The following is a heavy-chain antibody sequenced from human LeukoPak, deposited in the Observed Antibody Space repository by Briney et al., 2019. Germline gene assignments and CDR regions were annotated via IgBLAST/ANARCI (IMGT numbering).Heavy chain of an antibody. CDR1: GFTFSSYA. CDR3: AKDYYDSSGYPEYVFDM. J-gene: IGHJ3*02. D-gene: IGHD3-22*01. V-gene: IGHV3-23*01. CDR2: ISSSGSGGNT. Sequence: GGSLRLSCAASGFTFSSYAMSWARQAPGKGLEWVSGISSSGSGGNTCYADSVRGRFSISRDNSKNTLFLQMNRLRAEDTALYYCAKDYYDSSGYPEYVFDMRGQGTMVTVSS.